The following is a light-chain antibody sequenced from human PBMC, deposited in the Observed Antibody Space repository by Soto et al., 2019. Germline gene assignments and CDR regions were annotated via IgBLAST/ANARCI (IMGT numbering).Light chain of an antibody. V-gene: IGKV3-11*01. J-gene: IGKJ4*01. CDR1: QSVSSY. CDR2: DVS. Sequence: EIVLTQSPATLSLSPGERATLSCRASQSVSSYLSWYQQKPGQAPRLLIFDVSKRATGIPARFSGSGSGTDFTLTISSLEPEDFAVYYCQKRVNGLTFGGGTKVEIK. CDR3: QKRVNGLT.